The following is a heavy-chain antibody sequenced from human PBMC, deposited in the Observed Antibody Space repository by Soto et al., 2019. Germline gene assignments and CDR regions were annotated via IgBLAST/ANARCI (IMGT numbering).Heavy chain of an antibody. J-gene: IGHJ4*02. CDR3: AREGTYGDYGYDY. CDR2: IYDSGST. D-gene: IGHD4-17*01. CDR1: GGSISSGGYS. V-gene: IGHV4-30-2*01. Sequence: QLQLQESGSGLVKPSQTLSLTCAVSGGSISSGGYSWSWIRQPPGNGLEWIGYIYDSGSTYYNPSLKSRVTLSVDRSKNQFSLKLSSVTAADTAVYYCAREGTYGDYGYDYWGQGTLVTVSS.